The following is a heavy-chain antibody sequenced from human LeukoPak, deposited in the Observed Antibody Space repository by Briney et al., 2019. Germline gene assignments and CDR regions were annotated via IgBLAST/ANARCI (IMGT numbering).Heavy chain of an antibody. CDR2: ISSSSRDI. Sequence: GGSLRLSCAASGFTFSSYWMNWARQAPGKGLEWVSSISSSSRDINYADSVKGRFTISRDNAWNSLYLQMNSLRAEDTAVYYCARDSDSSGHYYMDYFDYWGQGALVTVSS. J-gene: IGHJ4*02. CDR1: GFTFSSYW. CDR3: ARDSDSSGHYYMDYFDY. V-gene: IGHV3-21*01. D-gene: IGHD3-22*01.